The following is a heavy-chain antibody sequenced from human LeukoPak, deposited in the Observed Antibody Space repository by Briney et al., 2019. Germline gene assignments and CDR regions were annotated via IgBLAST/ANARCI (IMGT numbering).Heavy chain of an antibody. CDR2: IYYSGST. D-gene: IGHD2-21*02. Sequence: SETLSLTCSVSGGSISSYYWSWIRQPPGKGLEWIGYIYYSGSTNYNPSLKSRVTISVDTSKNQFSLKLSSVTAADTAVYYCARLAYCGGDCYSGGLFDYWGQGTLVTVSS. V-gene: IGHV4-59*08. CDR1: GGSISSYY. J-gene: IGHJ4*02. CDR3: ARLAYCGGDCYSGGLFDY.